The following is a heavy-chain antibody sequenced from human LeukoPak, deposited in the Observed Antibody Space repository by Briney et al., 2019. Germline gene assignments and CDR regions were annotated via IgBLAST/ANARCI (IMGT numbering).Heavy chain of an antibody. Sequence: SETLSLTRTVSGGSISSSTYYWGWIRQPPGKGLEWIGSIYYSGSTYYNPSLKSRVTISVDTSKNQFSLKLSSVTAADTAVYYCAARYDSSGYPENYFDYWGQGTLVTVSS. CDR2: IYYSGST. CDR1: GGSISSSTYY. V-gene: IGHV4-39*01. J-gene: IGHJ4*02. D-gene: IGHD3-22*01. CDR3: AARYDSSGYPENYFDY.